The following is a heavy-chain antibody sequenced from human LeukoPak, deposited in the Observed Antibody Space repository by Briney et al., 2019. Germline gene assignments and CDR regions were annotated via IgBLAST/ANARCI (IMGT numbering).Heavy chain of an antibody. V-gene: IGHV4-30-2*01. CDR3: ARERVSGIIGAFDI. D-gene: IGHD3-10*01. Sequence: PSETLSLTCGVSGGSISSGGYSWSWIRQPPGKGLEWIGYIYHSGSTYYNPSLKSRVTISVDKSKNQFSLKLSSVTAADTAVYYCARERVSGIIGAFDIWGQGTMVTVSS. CDR2: IYHSGST. CDR1: GGSISSGGYS. J-gene: IGHJ3*02.